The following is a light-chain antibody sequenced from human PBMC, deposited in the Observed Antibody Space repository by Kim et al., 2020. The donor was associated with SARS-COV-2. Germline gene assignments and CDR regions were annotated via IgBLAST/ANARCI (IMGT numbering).Light chain of an antibody. CDR3: QQYGSSPPVT. V-gene: IGKV3-20*01. CDR1: QSVSSSY. CDR2: GAS. Sequence: PGERATLSCRASQSVSSSYLAWYQQKPGQAPRLLIYGASSRATGIPDRFSGSGSGTDFTLTISRLEPEDFAVYYCQQYGSSPPVTFGGGTKVDFK. J-gene: IGKJ4*01.